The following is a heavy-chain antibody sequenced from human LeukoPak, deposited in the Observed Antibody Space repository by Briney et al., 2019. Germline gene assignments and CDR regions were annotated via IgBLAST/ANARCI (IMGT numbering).Heavy chain of an antibody. CDR2: IYYSGST. Sequence: SQTLSLTCTVSGGSISSGGYYWSWIRQHPGKGLEWIGYIYYSGSTYYNPSLKSRVTISVDTSKNQSSLKLSSVTAADTAVYYCARAQIVVVPAAIDYWGQGTLVTVSS. V-gene: IGHV4-31*03. CDR3: ARAQIVVVPAAIDY. D-gene: IGHD2-2*01. J-gene: IGHJ4*02. CDR1: GGSISSGGYY.